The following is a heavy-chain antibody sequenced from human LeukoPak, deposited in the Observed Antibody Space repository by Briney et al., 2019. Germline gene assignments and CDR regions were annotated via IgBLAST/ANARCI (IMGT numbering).Heavy chain of an antibody. J-gene: IGHJ3*02. CDR1: GGSISSYY. CDR3: ARGELVGYYYGLGTRGNAFDI. CDR2: MYFDGSN. Sequence: SETLSLTCTVSGGSISSYYWSWIRQPPGKGLEWIGYMYFDGSNKYNPSLKSRVTLSGDTSKKQFSLRLSSVTAADTAVYYCARGELVGYYYGLGTRGNAFDIWGQGTMVTVSS. V-gene: IGHV4-59*12. D-gene: IGHD3-10*01.